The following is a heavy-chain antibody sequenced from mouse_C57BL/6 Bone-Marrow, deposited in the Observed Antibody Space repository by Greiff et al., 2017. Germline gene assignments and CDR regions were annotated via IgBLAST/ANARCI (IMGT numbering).Heavy chain of an antibody. J-gene: IGHJ2*01. CDR1: GYTFPRYW. Sequence: QVQLQQPGAELVKPGASVKLSCKASGYTFPRYWMHWVKRRPGQGLEWIGMIHPNSGSTTYNEKFKGKATLTVDKSSSTAYMQLSSLTSEDSAVYYCARWGSHYFDYWGQGTTLTVSS. D-gene: IGHD6-1*01. V-gene: IGHV1-64*01. CDR2: IHPNSGST. CDR3: ARWGSHYFDY.